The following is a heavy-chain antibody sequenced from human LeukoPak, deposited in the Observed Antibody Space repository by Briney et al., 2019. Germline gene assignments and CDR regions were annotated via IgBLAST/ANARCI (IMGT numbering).Heavy chain of an antibody. D-gene: IGHD2-15*01. J-gene: IGHJ6*03. CDR2: IYYSGST. CDR1: GGSISSYY. Sequence: SETLSLTCTVSGGSISSYYWSWIRQPPGKGLEWIGYIYYSGSTNYNPSLKSRVTISVDTSKNQFSLKLSSVTAADTAVYYCATTTPRYCSGGSCKGDYYYYYMDVWGKGTTVTVSS. V-gene: IGHV4-59*01. CDR3: ATTTPRYCSGGSCKGDYYYYYMDV.